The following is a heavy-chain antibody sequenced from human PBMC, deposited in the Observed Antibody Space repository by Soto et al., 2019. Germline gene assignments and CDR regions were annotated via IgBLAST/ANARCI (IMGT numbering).Heavy chain of an antibody. CDR1: GFTFSSYA. D-gene: IGHD6-13*01. CDR2: ISGSGGST. V-gene: IGHV3-23*01. CDR3: AKDMYSSSWYFYYYSMDV. Sequence: EVQLLESGGGLVQPGGSLRLSCAASGFTFSSYAMSWVRQAPGKGLEWVSAISGSGGSTYYADSVKGRFTISRDNSKTTLYLQMSSLRAEDTAVYYCAKDMYSSSWYFYYYSMDVWGQGTTVTVSS. J-gene: IGHJ6*02.